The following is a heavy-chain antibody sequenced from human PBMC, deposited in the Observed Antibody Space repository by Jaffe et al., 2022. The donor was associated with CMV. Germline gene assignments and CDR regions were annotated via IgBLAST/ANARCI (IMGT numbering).Heavy chain of an antibody. CDR2: IYYSGSI. D-gene: IGHD3-22*01. CDR1: GDSISSDTYY. J-gene: IGHJ3*01. Sequence: QVQLQESGPGLVKPSETLSLTCSVSGDSISSDTYYWGWIRQPPGKGLEWIGTIYYSGSIYYTPSLRSRLTISVDTSKNHFSLKLSSVTAADTAMYYCTRRQLEGYDSSGFWSGAFDLWGQGTMVTVSS. V-gene: IGHV4-39*02. CDR3: TRRQLEGYDSSGFWSGAFDL.